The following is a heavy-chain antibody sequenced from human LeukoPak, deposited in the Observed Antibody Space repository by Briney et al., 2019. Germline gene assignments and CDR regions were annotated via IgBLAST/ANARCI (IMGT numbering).Heavy chain of an antibody. CDR1: GHAFGTYY. CDR2: ISADDQVT. J-gene: IGHJ4*02. CDR3: ARVPHNTIFYRMSH. D-gene: IGHD2/OR15-2a*01. Sequence: GGSLRLSCAGCGHAFGTYYISWVRPAPGVGLEWVSSISADDQVTHYADSVEGRFTVSRDNSKNTLYLQLNSLRADDTATYYCARVPHNTIFYRMSHWGQGTLVTVSS. V-gene: IGHV3-23*01.